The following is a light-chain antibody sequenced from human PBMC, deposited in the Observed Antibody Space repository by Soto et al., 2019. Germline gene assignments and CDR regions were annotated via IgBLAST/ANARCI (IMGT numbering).Light chain of an antibody. CDR2: DAS. CDR1: QGISSW. CDR3: QQYSSYWT. V-gene: IGKV1-5*01. Sequence: DIPITPSPSSLSASVGDSVPITCRASQGISSWVAWYQQKPGKAPKLLIYDASSVESGVPSRFSGSGSGTEFTLTISSLQPDDFATYYCQQYSSYWTFGQGTKVDIK. J-gene: IGKJ1*01.